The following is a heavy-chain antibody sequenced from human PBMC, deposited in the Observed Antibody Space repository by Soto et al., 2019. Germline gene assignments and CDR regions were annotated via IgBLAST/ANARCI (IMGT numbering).Heavy chain of an antibody. V-gene: IGHV5-10-1*01. D-gene: IGHD5-18*01. J-gene: IGHJ6*02. CDR1: GYSFTSYW. CDR3: ARRSASAVTDYYYYGMDV. CDR2: IDPSDSYT. Sequence: GESLKISCKGSGYSFTSYWISWVRQMPGKGLEWMGRIDPSDSYTNYSPSFQGHVTISADKSISTAYLQWSSLKASDTAMYYCARRSASAVTDYYYYGMDVWGQGTTVTVSS.